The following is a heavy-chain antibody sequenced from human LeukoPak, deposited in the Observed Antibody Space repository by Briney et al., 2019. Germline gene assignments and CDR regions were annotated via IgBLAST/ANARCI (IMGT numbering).Heavy chain of an antibody. Sequence: PSETLSLTCTVSGGSISSYYWGWIRQPPGKGLEWIGYIYYSGSTNYNPSLKSRVTISVDTSKNQFSLKLSSVTAADTAVYYCARVSRLRGNYDFWSGYYFAYWGQGTLVTVSS. CDR3: ARVSRLRGNYDFWSGYYFAY. D-gene: IGHD3-3*01. CDR1: GGSISSYY. V-gene: IGHV4-59*01. CDR2: IYYSGST. J-gene: IGHJ4*02.